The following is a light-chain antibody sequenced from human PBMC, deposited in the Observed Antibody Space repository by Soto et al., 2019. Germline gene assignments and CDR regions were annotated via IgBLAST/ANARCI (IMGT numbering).Light chain of an antibody. V-gene: IGKV1-39*01. J-gene: IGKJ2*01. CDR3: QQSYSTPYT. CDR2: GAS. CDR1: QSISTY. Sequence: DIQMTQSPSSLSASVGDRITITCRASQSISTYLNWYREEPGEAPKILIYGASNLVRGVPSRFSGSGSGTDFTLTISTLQLEDFATYHCQQSYSTPYTFGQGTKLGI.